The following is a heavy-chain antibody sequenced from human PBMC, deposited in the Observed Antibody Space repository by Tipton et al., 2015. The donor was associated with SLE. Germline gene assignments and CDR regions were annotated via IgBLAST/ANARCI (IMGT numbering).Heavy chain of an antibody. CDR2: IYTSGST. D-gene: IGHD4-17*01. CDR1: GGSLGSHY. J-gene: IGHJ5*02. Sequence: TLSLTCTVSGGSLGSHYWSWIRQSPGKGLEWIGRIYTSGSTNYNPSLKSRVSMSIDTSQNQFSLKLSSVTAADTAVYYCARLPTGFPNWFDPWGQGTLVTVSS. CDR3: ARLPTGFPNWFDP. V-gene: IGHV4-4*07.